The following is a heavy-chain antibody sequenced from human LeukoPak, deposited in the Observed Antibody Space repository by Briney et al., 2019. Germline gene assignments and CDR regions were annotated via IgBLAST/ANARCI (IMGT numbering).Heavy chain of an antibody. Sequence: SETLSLTCTVSGGSISSSSYYWGWIRQPPGKGLEWIGSIYYSGSTYYNPSLKSRVTISVDTSKNQSSLKLSSVTAADTAVYYCARPKGLQLWFDYWGQGTLVTVSS. J-gene: IGHJ4*02. V-gene: IGHV4-39*01. D-gene: IGHD5-18*01. CDR1: GGSISSSSYY. CDR3: ARPKGLQLWFDY. CDR2: IYYSGST.